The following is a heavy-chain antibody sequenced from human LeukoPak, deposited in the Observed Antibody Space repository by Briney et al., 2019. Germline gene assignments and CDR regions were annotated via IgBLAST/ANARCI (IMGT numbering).Heavy chain of an antibody. CDR1: GYTFTSYG. Sequence: GASVKVSCKASGYTFTSYGISWVRQAPGQGLEWMGWISAYNGNTNYAQKLQGRVTMTTDTSTSTAYMELRSLRSDDTAVYYCARVKSSSWWFYYDSSGRDYFDYWGQGTLVTVSS. CDR2: ISAYNGNT. V-gene: IGHV1-18*01. CDR3: ARVKSSSWWFYYDSSGRDYFDY. J-gene: IGHJ4*02. D-gene: IGHD3-22*01.